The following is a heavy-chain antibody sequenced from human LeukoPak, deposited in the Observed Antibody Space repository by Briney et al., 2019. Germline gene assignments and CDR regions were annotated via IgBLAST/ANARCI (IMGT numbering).Heavy chain of an antibody. Sequence: PGGSLRLSCAASGFTFSSYAMSWVRQAPGKGLEWASTISNSDGSTYYADSVKGRFTISRDNSKNTLYLQMNSLAAEDTAIYYCAKATGTLGNWGQGTLVTVSS. V-gene: IGHV3-23*01. J-gene: IGHJ4*02. CDR3: AKATGTLGN. CDR1: GFTFSSYA. CDR2: ISNSDGST. D-gene: IGHD1-1*01.